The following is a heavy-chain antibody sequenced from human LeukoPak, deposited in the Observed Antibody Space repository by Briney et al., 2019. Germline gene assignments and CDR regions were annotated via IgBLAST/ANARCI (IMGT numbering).Heavy chain of an antibody. CDR1: GFIFSSHW. Sequence: PGGSLRLSCAASGFIFSSHWMSWVRQAPGQGLERVSNINLDGTDKNYVDSVKGRFTISRDNAKNSLYLQMSSLRADDTAMYYCARSGSYFHKWGQGTLVAVSS. CDR2: INLDGTDK. J-gene: IGHJ4*02. V-gene: IGHV3-7*01. CDR3: ARSGSYFHK. D-gene: IGHD1-26*01.